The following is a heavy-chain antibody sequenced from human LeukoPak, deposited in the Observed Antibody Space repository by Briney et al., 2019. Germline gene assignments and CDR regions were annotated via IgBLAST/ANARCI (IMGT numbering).Heavy chain of an antibody. V-gene: IGHV3-11*01. J-gene: IGHJ4*01. CDR3: VRSQEWLGLFDY. CDR2: IRSGGNSI. CDR1: GFTFSDYY. D-gene: IGHD6-19*01. Sequence: GGSLRLSCAASGFTFSDYYMSWIRQAPGKGLEWISYIRSGGNSIYYADSVKGRFTISRDDAKNSLSLQMNSLRAEDTAVYFCVRSQEWLGLFDYWGRGTLVAVS.